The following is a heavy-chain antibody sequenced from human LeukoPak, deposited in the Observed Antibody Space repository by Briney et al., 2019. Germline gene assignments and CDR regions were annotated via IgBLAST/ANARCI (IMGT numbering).Heavy chain of an antibody. CDR2: ISSSGGST. Sequence: QTGGSLRLSCAASGFTFSSYAMSWVRQAPGKGLEWVSAISSSGGSTYYADSVKGRFTISRDNSKNTLYLQMNSLRAEDTAVYYCPTVPAAMPGWFDYWGQGTLVTVSS. V-gene: IGHV3-23*01. CDR1: GFTFSSYA. CDR3: PTVPAAMPGWFDY. D-gene: IGHD2-2*01. J-gene: IGHJ4*02.